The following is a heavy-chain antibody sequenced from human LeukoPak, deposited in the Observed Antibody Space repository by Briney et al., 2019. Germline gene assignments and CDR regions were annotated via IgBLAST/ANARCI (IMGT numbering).Heavy chain of an antibody. CDR1: GYTFTSYD. J-gene: IGHJ5*02. CDR3: ARGSENIRTYYDFWSGPARPDINWFDP. D-gene: IGHD3-3*01. CDR2: MNPNSGNT. Sequence: ASVKVSCKXSGYTFTSYDINWVRQATGQGLEWMGWMNPNSGNTGYSQKFQGRVTITRNTSISTAYMELSSLRSEDTAVYYCARGSENIRTYYDFWSGPARPDINWFDPWGQGTLVTVSS. V-gene: IGHV1-8*03.